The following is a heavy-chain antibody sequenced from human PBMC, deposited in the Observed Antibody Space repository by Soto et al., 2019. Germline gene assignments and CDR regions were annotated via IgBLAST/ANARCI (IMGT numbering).Heavy chain of an antibody. J-gene: IGHJ4*02. CDR3: AGDIRSGSYRFDY. D-gene: IGHD1-26*01. V-gene: IGHV4-59*08. Sequence: PSETLSLTCAVSGGSIRSYYWTWIRQPPGKGLEWIGDIHFSGSTNYNPSLKSRVTISVDTSENQFSLKLSSVTAADSAVYYCAGDIRSGSYRFDYWGQGTLVTVSS. CDR2: IHFSGST. CDR1: GGSIRSYY.